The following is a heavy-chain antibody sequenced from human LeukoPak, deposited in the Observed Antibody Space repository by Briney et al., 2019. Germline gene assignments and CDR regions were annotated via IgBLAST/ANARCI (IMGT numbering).Heavy chain of an antibody. V-gene: IGHV3-66*01. CDR2: MYSGGST. CDR1: GFTVSSYY. Sequence: PGGSLRLSCAASGFTVSSYYMTWVRQAPGKGLEWVSVMYSGGSTYYADSVKGRVAISRDNSQNTVFLQTNSVRVEDTAVYYCARSYSNHLFGMDVWGQGTAVTVSS. J-gene: IGHJ6*02. D-gene: IGHD4-11*01. CDR3: ARSYSNHLFGMDV.